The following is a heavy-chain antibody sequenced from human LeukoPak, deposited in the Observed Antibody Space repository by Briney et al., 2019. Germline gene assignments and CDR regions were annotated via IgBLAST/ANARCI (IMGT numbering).Heavy chain of an antibody. D-gene: IGHD2-2*01. CDR1: GNSISSYY. Sequence: SETLSLTCTVSGNSISSYYWSWIRQPAGKGPEWIGRIYTSGSTNYNPSLKSRVTISVDTSKNQFSLKLSSVTAADTAVYYCARGGVVPAATSETIHWFDPWGQGTLVTVSS. CDR3: ARGGVVPAATSETIHWFDP. V-gene: IGHV4-4*07. J-gene: IGHJ5*02. CDR2: IYTSGST.